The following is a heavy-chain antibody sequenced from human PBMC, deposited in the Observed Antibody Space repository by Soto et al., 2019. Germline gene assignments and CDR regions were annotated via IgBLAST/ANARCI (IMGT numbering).Heavy chain of an antibody. CDR3: ARSPLPSFDFFWSGYDYYYYYMDV. Sequence: GASLKVSCKASGYTFTGYYMHWVRQAPGQGLEWMGWINPNSGGTNYAQKFQGWVTMTRDTSISTAYMELSRLRSDDTAVYYCARSPLPSFDFFWSGYDYYYYYMDVWGKGTTVTVSS. J-gene: IGHJ6*03. CDR2: INPNSGGT. D-gene: IGHD3-3*01. CDR1: GYTFTGYY. V-gene: IGHV1-2*04.